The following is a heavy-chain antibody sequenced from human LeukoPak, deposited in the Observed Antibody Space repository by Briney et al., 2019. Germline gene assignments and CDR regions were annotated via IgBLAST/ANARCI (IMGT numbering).Heavy chain of an antibody. Sequence: SETLSLTCTVSGGSISSGSYYWSWIRQPAGKGLEWIGRIYTSGSTNYNPSLKSRVTISVDTSKNQFSLKLSSVTAADTAVYYCARDLVVPAAIDASDIWGQGTMVTVSS. D-gene: IGHD2-2*01. CDR1: GGSISSGSYY. V-gene: IGHV4-61*02. CDR2: IYTSGST. J-gene: IGHJ3*02. CDR3: ARDLVVPAAIDASDI.